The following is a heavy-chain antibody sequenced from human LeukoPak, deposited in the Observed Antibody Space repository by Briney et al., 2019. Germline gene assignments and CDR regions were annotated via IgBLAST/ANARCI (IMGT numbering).Heavy chain of an antibody. CDR2: IIPIFGTA. CDR1: GGTFGSYA. V-gene: IGHV1-69*13. CDR3: ARDYSSGYYLADAFDI. J-gene: IGHJ3*02. D-gene: IGHD3-22*01. Sequence: ASVKVSCKASGGTFGSYAISWVRQAPGQGLEWMGGIIPIFGTANYAQKFQGRVTITADESTSTAYMELSSLRSEDTAVYYCARDYSSGYYLADAFDIWGQGTMVTVSS.